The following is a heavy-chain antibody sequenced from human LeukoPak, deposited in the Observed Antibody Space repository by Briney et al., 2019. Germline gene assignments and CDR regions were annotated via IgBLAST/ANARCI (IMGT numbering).Heavy chain of an antibody. CDR1: GFTFSAYA. V-gene: IGHV3-48*02. J-gene: IGHJ6*02. CDR2: ISDSSSLT. Sequence: PGMSLRLSCAASGFTFSAYAMHWVRQAPGKGLEWVSYISDSSSLTYYADSVKGRFTISRDNAKNSLSLQLNSLRDEDTAVYFCAKVIRGGYGMDVWGQGTTVTVSS. D-gene: IGHD3-10*01. CDR3: AKVIRGGYGMDV.